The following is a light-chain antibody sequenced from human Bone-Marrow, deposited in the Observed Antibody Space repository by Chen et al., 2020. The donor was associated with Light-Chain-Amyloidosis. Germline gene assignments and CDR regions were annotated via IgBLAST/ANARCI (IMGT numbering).Light chain of an antibody. CDR3: QQYDYWPPLT. V-gene: IGKV3-15*01. CDR2: GAS. Sequence: VMTQSPATLSVSPGERVTLSCRASQSVGSNLAWYQQRPGQAPRLLIYGASTRATGIPARFSGGGSGTEFTLTISSLQSEDFAVYYCQQYDYWPPLTFGAGTKVE. CDR1: QSVGSN. J-gene: IGKJ4*01.